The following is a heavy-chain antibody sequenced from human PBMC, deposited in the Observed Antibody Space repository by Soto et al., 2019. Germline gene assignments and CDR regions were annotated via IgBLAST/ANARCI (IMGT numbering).Heavy chain of an antibody. CDR3: ARYYYDSSGYPLDY. V-gene: IGHV4-59*01. D-gene: IGHD3-22*01. CDR2: IYYSGST. Sequence: SETLSLTCTVSGGSISSYYWSWIRQPPGKGLEWIGYIYYSGSTNYNPSLKSRVTISVDTSKNQFSLKLSSVTAADTAVYYCARYYYDSSGYPLDYKGQGTQVTVSS. J-gene: IGHJ4*02. CDR1: GGSISSYY.